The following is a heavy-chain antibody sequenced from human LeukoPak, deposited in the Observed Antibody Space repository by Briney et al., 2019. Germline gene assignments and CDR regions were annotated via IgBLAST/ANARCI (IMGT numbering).Heavy chain of an antibody. J-gene: IGHJ5*02. CDR2: IYTSGST. CDR1: GGSISSYY. CDR3: ARHVAGYSSSWYEGNWFDP. Sequence: SETLSLTCTVSGGSISSYYWSWIRRPPGKGLEWIGYIYTSGSTNYNPSLKSRVTISVDTSKNQFSLKLSSVTAADTAVYYCARHVAGYSSSWYEGNWFDPWGQGTLVTVSS. V-gene: IGHV4-4*09. D-gene: IGHD6-13*01.